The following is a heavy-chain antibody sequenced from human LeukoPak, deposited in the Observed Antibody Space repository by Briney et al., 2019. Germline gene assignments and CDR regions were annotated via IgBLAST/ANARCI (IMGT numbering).Heavy chain of an antibody. Sequence: PGGSLRLSCVVSGFTFSSYWMHWVRRAPGKGLEGVSRVNRDGSSTSYADSVKGRFTISRDNAKNTMYLQMNSLRAEDTAVYYCARDRSIAAAADTHWGQGTLVTVSS. J-gene: IGHJ4*02. V-gene: IGHV3-74*01. CDR3: ARDRSIAAAADTH. D-gene: IGHD6-6*01. CDR1: GFTFSSYW. CDR2: VNRDGSST.